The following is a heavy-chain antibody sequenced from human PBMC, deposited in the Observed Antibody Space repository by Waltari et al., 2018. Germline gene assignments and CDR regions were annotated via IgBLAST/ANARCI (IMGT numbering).Heavy chain of an antibody. V-gene: IGHV1-58*01. Sequence: QMQLVQSGPEVKKPGTSVKVSCKASGFTFTSSAVQWVRQARGQRLEWIGWIVVGSGNTNYAQKFQERVTITRDMSTSTAYMELSSLRSEDTAVYYCAADQVLRFLEWLPKYYYYGMDVWGQGTTVTVSS. D-gene: IGHD3-3*01. CDR2: IVVGSGNT. J-gene: IGHJ6*02. CDR1: GFTFTSSA. CDR3: AADQVLRFLEWLPKYYYYGMDV.